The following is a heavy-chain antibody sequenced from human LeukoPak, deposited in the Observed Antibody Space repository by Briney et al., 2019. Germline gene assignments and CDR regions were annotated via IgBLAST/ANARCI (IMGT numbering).Heavy chain of an antibody. D-gene: IGHD3-22*01. CDR1: GFTFSSYA. CDR2: ISGSGGST. Sequence: GGSLRLSCAASGFTFSSYAMSWVRQAPGKGLEWVSAISGSGGSTYYADSVKGRFTISRDNSKNTLYLQMNSLRAEDTAVYYCARERDYDSSGYYFDYWGQGTLVTVSS. CDR3: ARERDYDSSGYYFDY. J-gene: IGHJ4*02. V-gene: IGHV3-23*01.